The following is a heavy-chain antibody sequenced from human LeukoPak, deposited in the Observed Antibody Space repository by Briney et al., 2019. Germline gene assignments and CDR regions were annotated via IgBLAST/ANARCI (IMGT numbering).Heavy chain of an antibody. CDR2: ISGSTSYI. J-gene: IGHJ4*02. CDR3: ARDPWGGYSY. Sequence: GGSLRLSCAASGFTFSSYSMNWVRQAPGKGLEWVSSISGSTSYIYYADSVKGRFTISRDNTKNSLYLQMNSLRAEDTAVYYCARDPWGGYSYWGQGTLVIVSS. CDR1: GFTFSSYS. D-gene: IGHD5-12*01. V-gene: IGHV3-21*01.